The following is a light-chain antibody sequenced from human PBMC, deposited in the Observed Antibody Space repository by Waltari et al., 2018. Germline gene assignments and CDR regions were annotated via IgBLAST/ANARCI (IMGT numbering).Light chain of an antibody. CDR1: TWAVIRNYY. CDR3: ALYYGNARWV. Sequence: QTVVTQEPSLTVSPGGTVTLTCTPPTWAVIRNYYPNWFQQKPGQAPTSLIYDTNKRHFWTPARFSGSLLGGKAALTLSRALPEDEADYYCALYYGNARWVFGGGTKLTVL. V-gene: IGLV7-43*01. J-gene: IGLJ3*02. CDR2: DTN.